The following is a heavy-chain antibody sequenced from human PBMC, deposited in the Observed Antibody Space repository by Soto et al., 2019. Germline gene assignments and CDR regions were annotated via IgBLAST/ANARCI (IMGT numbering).Heavy chain of an antibody. D-gene: IGHD4-17*01. Sequence: QVQLQESGPGLVKPSETLSLTCTVSGGSISSYYCSWIRQPAGKGLEWIGRIYTSGSTNYNPSLKSRLTVSLDTSKNQFALRVSSVTAADTVVYYCARDSGDYQGFDYWGQGTLVTVSS. V-gene: IGHV4-4*07. CDR3: ARDSGDYQGFDY. CDR1: GGSISSYY. J-gene: IGHJ4*02. CDR2: IYTSGST.